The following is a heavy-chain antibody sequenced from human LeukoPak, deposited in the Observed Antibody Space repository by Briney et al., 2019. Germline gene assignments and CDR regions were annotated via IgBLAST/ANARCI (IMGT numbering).Heavy chain of an antibody. V-gene: IGHV4-59*12. J-gene: IGHJ4*02. CDR2: SHYSGST. Sequence: SETLSLTCTVSGDSISSYYWSWIRQPPGKGLEWIGYSHYSGSTSYNPSLKSRVTISVDTSKNQFSLRLSSVTAADTAVYYCARVPGPTGYPFDYWGQGTLVTVSS. CDR3: ARVPGPTGYPFDY. CDR1: GDSISSYY. D-gene: IGHD6-25*01.